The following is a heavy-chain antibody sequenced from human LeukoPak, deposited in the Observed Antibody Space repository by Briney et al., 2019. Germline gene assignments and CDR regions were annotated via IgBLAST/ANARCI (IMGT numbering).Heavy chain of an antibody. Sequence: GGTVRLSCAASGFTFSSYGMNWVRQAPGKGLEWVSSISSSGSYIYYADSVKGRFTISRDNAKNSLYLQMNSLRAEDTAVYYCTSYRAENFQHWGQGTLVTVSS. CDR2: ISSSGSYI. J-gene: IGHJ1*01. CDR1: GFTFSSYG. V-gene: IGHV3-21*01. CDR3: TSYRAENFQH.